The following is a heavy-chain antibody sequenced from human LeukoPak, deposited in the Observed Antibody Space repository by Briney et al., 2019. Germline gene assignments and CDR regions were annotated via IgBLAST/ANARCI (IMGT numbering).Heavy chain of an antibody. CDR3: ASRSGGTWDY. CDR1: GFSFSNYA. CDR2: IGASVSNT. D-gene: IGHD1-1*01. J-gene: IGHJ4*02. V-gene: IGHV3-23*01. Sequence: GGSLGLSCAASGFSFSNYAMDWVRQAPGKGLEWVSTIGASVSNTNYADSAKGRFTISRDNSKNTLSLQMSSLKVEDTAVYYCASRSGGTWDYWGQGTLVTVSS.